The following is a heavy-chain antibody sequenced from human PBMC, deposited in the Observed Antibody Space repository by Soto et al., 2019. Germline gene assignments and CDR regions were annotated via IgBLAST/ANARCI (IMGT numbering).Heavy chain of an antibody. V-gene: IGHV1-18*01. CDR1: GYTFSIYG. J-gene: IGHJ4*02. Sequence: ASVKVCCKASGYTFSIYGVGWGRQTPGQGLEWVGWISPYNGDTRYAQNVQGRVTLTTDTSTSAAYMELRSLRSDDTALYYCARRGSNKWDEDFDFWGQGTLVTVS. CDR2: ISPYNGDT. CDR3: ARRGSNKWDEDFDF. D-gene: IGHD2-15*01.